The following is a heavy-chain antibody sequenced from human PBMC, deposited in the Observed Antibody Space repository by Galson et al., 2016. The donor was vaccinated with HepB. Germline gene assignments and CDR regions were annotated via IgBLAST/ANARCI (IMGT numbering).Heavy chain of an antibody. Sequence: SLRLSCAPSGFTLGDYALSWFRQVPGEGLEWVGFIRSKAYGGTTEYAASVKGRFTISRDDYKNIAYLQMNSLKTEDTAVYYCNSRGSVAGTEFDYWGQGTLVTVSS. J-gene: IGHJ4*02. D-gene: IGHD6-19*01. CDR2: IRSKAYGGTT. V-gene: IGHV3-49*03. CDR1: GFTLGDYA. CDR3: NSRGSVAGTEFDY.